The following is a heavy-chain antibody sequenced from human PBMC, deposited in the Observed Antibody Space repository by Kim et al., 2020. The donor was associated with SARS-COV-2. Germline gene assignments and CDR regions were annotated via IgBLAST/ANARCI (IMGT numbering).Heavy chain of an antibody. CDR2: IWFDSTRK. D-gene: IGHD2-2*01. V-gene: IGHV3-33*01. Sequence: GGSLRLSCLTSGLNFSSYGMHWVRQAPGKGLEWVAVIWFDSTRKFFADFVRGRFTISRDNSKNMLYLEMDSLRAEDTAVYYCARGGALCSSSGCPGFTRYFDLWGRGTLVTVSS. CDR3: ARGGALCSSSGCPGFTRYFDL. CDR1: GLNFSSYG. J-gene: IGHJ2*01.